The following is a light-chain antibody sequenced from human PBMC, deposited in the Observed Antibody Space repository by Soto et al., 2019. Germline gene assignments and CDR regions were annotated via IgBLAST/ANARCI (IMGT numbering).Light chain of an antibody. CDR3: QQYNNWVGT. CDR1: QSVSSSY. V-gene: IGKV3-20*01. Sequence: EIVLTQSPGTLSLSPGERATLSCRASQSVSSSYLAWYQQKPGQAPRLLIYGASSRATGVPARFSGSGSGTDFTLTISSLQSEDFAVYYCQQYNNWVGTFGQGTKVDIK. J-gene: IGKJ1*01. CDR2: GAS.